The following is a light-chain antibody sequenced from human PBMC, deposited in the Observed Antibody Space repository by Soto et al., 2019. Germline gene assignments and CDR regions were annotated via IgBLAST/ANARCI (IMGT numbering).Light chain of an antibody. Sequence: QAVVTQEPSLTVSPGGTVTLTCGSSTGLVTNGHYPYWFQQKPGQAPKTLIYDTTKTHPWTPARFSGSLLGDNAALTLSGAQPEDEADYYCLLAFSGDRRIFGGGTKVTVL. V-gene: IGLV7-46*01. CDR1: TGLVTNGHY. CDR2: DTT. J-gene: IGLJ2*01. CDR3: LLAFSGDRRI.